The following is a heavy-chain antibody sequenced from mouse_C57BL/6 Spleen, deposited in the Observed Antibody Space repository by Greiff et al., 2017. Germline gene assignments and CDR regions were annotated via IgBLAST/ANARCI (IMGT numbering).Heavy chain of an antibody. CDR2: ISTYYGDA. CDR3: NPSMDY. V-gene: IGHV1-67*01. D-gene: IGHD2-5*01. Sequence: VQLQESGPELVRPGVSVKISCKGSGYTFTDYAMHWVKQSHAKSLEWIGVISTYYGDASYNQKLKDKATMTVDKSSSTAYMELARLTSEDSSGLYSNPSMDYWGQGTSVTVSS. J-gene: IGHJ4*01. CDR1: GYTFTDYA.